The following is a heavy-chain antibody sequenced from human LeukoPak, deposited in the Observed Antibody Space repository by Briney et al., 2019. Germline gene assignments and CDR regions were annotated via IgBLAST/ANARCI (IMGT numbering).Heavy chain of an antibody. CDR1: GFTVSSNY. CDR3: AKDDSYSSSSLFFDS. V-gene: IGHV3-23*01. J-gene: IGHJ4*02. CDR2: ISGSGGSL. Sequence: GGSLRLSCAASGFTVSSNYMSWVRQAPGKGLEWVSGISGSGGSLSHADSVKGRFTISRDNSKNTLYLQMNSLRAEDTAVYYCAKDDSYSSSSLFFDSWGQGTLVTVSS. D-gene: IGHD6-6*01.